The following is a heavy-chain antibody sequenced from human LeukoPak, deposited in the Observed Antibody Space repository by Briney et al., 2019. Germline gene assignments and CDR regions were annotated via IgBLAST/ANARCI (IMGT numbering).Heavy chain of an antibody. V-gene: IGHV1-2*02. Sequence: ASVKVSCKASGYTFTGYYMHWVRQAPGQGLEWMGWINPNSGGTNYAQKFQGRVTMSRDTSISTAFMELSSLRSDDTAVYYCARDHGTMIDLATAHAFDIWGQGTMVTVSS. CDR1: GYTFTGYY. D-gene: IGHD3-22*01. J-gene: IGHJ3*02. CDR3: ARDHGTMIDLATAHAFDI. CDR2: INPNSGGT.